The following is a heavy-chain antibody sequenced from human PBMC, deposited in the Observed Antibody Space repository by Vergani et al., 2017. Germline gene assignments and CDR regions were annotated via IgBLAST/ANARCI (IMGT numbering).Heavy chain of an antibody. D-gene: IGHD2-15*01. V-gene: IGHV4-39*07. CDR3: ARRAAPGRVAAPSRYGMDV. Sequence: QLQLQESGPGLVKPSETLSLTCTVSGGSISSSSYYWGWIRQPPGKGLEWIGSIYYSGSTYYNPSLKSRVTISVDTSKNQFSLKLSSVTAADTAVYYCARRAAPGRVAAPSRYGMDVWGQGTTVTVSS. CDR2: IYYSGST. CDR1: GGSISSSSYY. J-gene: IGHJ6*02.